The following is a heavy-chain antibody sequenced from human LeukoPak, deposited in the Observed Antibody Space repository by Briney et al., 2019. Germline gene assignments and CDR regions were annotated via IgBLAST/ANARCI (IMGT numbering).Heavy chain of an antibody. J-gene: IGHJ4*02. Sequence: SETLSLTCSVSGGSISSYYWCWMRQPPGKGLEWIGYIYYSGSTNYNPSLKSRVTISVDTSKNQFSLKLSSVTAADTAVYYCARGRSSWYLWGQGTLVTVSS. CDR3: ARGRSSWYL. CDR2: IYYSGST. V-gene: IGHV4-59*01. CDR1: GGSISSYY. D-gene: IGHD6-13*01.